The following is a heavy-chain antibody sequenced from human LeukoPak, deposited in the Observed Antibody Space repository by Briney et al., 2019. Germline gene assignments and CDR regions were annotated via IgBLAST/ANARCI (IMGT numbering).Heavy chain of an antibody. CDR3: ASQNPYYDFWSGYFGPFDY. J-gene: IGHJ4*02. CDR1: GGSFSGYY. V-gene: IGHV4-34*01. Sequence: SETLSLTCAVYGGSFSGYYWSWIRQPPGKGLEWIGEINHSGSTNYNPSLKSRVTISVDTSKNQFSLKLSSVTAADTAVYYCASQNPYYDFWSGYFGPFDYWGQGTLVTVSS. D-gene: IGHD3-3*01. CDR2: INHSGST.